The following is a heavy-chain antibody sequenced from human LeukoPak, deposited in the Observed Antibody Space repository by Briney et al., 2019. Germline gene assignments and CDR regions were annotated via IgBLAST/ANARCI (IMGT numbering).Heavy chain of an antibody. CDR3: ARQGGWSQSEFWFDP. V-gene: IGHV1-2*02. J-gene: IGHJ5*02. D-gene: IGHD6-19*01. CDR1: GYTFTGYY. Sequence: ASVKVSCKASGYTFTGYYMHWVRQAPGQGLEWMGWINPNSGGTNYAQKFQGRVTMTRDTSISTAYLQWSSLKASDTAMYYCARQGGWSQSEFWFDPWGQGTLVTVSS. CDR2: INPNSGGT.